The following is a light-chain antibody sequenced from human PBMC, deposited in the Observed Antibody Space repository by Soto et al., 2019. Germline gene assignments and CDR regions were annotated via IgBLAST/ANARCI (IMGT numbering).Light chain of an antibody. Sequence: QSALTQPPSASGSPGQSVTISCTGTSSDVGGYNFVSWYQQHPGKAPKLMIYDVTERPSGVPDRFSGSKSGNMASLTVSGLQAEDDADYYCSSYAGRDNLIFGGGTQLTVL. CDR3: SSYAGRDNLI. J-gene: IGLJ2*01. CDR2: DVT. CDR1: SSDVGGYNF. V-gene: IGLV2-8*01.